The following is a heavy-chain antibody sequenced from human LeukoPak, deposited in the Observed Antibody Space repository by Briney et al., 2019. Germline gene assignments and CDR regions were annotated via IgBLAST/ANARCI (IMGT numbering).Heavy chain of an antibody. Sequence: SETLSLTCAVYGGSFSGYYWSWIRQPPGKGLEWIGEINHSGSTNYNPSLKSRVTISVDTSKNQFSLKLSSVTAADTAVYYCARGEYCSGGSCYPFYYYYGMDVWGQGTTVTVSS. V-gene: IGHV4-34*01. CDR3: ARGEYCSGGSCYPFYYYYGMDV. J-gene: IGHJ6*02. CDR1: GGSFSGYY. D-gene: IGHD2-15*01. CDR2: INHSGST.